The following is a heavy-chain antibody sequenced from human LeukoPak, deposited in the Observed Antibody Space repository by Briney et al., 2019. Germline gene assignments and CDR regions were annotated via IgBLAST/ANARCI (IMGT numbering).Heavy chain of an antibody. Sequence: ASVKVSCKVSGYTLTELSMHWVRQAPGKGLEWMGGFDPEDGETIYAQKLLGRVTMTADTSTSTAYMELRGLRSDDTAVYYCARSFLYYMDVWGKGTTVTVSS. CDR2: FDPEDGET. D-gene: IGHD3-16*02. CDR1: GYTLTELS. J-gene: IGHJ6*03. CDR3: ARSFLYYMDV. V-gene: IGHV1-24*01.